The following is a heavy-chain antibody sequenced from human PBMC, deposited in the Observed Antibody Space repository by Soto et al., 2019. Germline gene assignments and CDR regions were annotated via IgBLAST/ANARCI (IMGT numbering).Heavy chain of an antibody. D-gene: IGHD3-3*02. J-gene: IGHJ1*01. CDR3: ASIRAKYVPDHFQH. Sequence: ASVKVSCKVSGYTLTELSMHWVRQAPGKGLEWMGGFDPEDGETIYAQKFQGRVTMTEDTSTDTAYMELSSLRSEDTAVYYCASIRAKYVPDHFQHWGQGNLVTVSS. CDR1: GYTLTELS. CDR2: FDPEDGET. V-gene: IGHV1-24*01.